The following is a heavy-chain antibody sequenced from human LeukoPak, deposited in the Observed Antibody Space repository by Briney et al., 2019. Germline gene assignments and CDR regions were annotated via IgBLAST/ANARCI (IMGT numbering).Heavy chain of an antibody. D-gene: IGHD4-17*01. J-gene: IGHJ6*02. V-gene: IGHV3-64D*06. CDR1: GFTFSSYA. CDR2: ISSNGGST. CDR3: ASFYGDYGDYYYYGMDV. Sequence: GGSLRLSCSASGFTFSSYAMHWVRQAPGKGLEYVSAISSNGGSTYYADSVKGRFTISRDNSKNTLYLQMSSLRAEDTAVYYCASFYGDYGDYYYYGMDVWGQGTTVTVSS.